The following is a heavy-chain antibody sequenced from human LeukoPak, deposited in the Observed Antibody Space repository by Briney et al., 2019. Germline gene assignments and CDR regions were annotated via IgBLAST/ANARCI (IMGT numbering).Heavy chain of an antibody. CDR2: INHSGST. CDR1: GGSFSGYY. V-gene: IGHV4-34*01. Sequence: SETLSLTCAVYGGSFSGYYWSWIRQPPGKGLEWIGEINHSGSTNYNPSLKSRVTISVDTSKNQFSLKLSSVTAADTAVSYCATSGVRGVIIPSFDYWGQGTLVTVSS. D-gene: IGHD3-10*01. CDR3: ATSGVRGVIIPSFDY. J-gene: IGHJ4*02.